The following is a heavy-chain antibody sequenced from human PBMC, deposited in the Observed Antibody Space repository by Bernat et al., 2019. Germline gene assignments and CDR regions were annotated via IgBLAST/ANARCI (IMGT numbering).Heavy chain of an antibody. CDR1: GFTFSSYA. CDR2: ISYDGSNK. J-gene: IGHJ4*02. Sequence: QVQLVESGGGVVQPGRSLRLSCAASGFTFSSYAMHWVRQAPGKGLEWVAVISYDGSNKYYADSVKGRFTISRDNSKNTLYLQMNSLRAEETAVYYCARDLVVGATGWGQGTLVTVSS. D-gene: IGHD1-26*01. V-gene: IGHV3-30-3*01. CDR3: ARDLVVGATG.